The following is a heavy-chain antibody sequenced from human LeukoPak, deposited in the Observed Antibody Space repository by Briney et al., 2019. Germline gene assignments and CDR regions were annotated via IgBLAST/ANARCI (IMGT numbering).Heavy chain of an antibody. CDR3: AKDPHSSGWYFDY. J-gene: IGHJ4*02. Sequence: QPGGSLRLSCAASGFTVSSNYMSWVRQAPGKGLDWVSHISASGATTYYADSVKGRFTISRDNSKNTLSLQMNSLGADDTAVYYCAKDPHSSGWYFDYWGQGALVTVSS. CDR1: GFTVSSNY. V-gene: IGHV3-23*01. CDR2: ISASGATT. D-gene: IGHD6-19*01.